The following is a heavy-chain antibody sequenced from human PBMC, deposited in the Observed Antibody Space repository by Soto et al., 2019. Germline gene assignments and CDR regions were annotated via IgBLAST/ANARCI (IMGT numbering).Heavy chain of an antibody. Sequence: QVQLVQSGAEVKEPGSSVKVSCKATGDLFNNYAFNWVRQAPGQGLGGLRRISPLFSTTNYAQKFQGRVTIGADDLTTIVYLEVSNLESEDTAMYYGSASSSVAAAGDFKVWGQGTLVTVSP. D-gene: IGHD6-13*01. V-gene: IGHV1-69*01. J-gene: IGHJ4*02. CDR2: ISPLFSTT. CDR3: SASSSVAAAGDFKV. CDR1: GDLFNNYA.